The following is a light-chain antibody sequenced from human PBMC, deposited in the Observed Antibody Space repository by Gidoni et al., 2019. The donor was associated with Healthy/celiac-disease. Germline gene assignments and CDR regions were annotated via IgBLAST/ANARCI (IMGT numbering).Light chain of an antibody. Sequence: SYERTQPPSVSVSPGQTARITCSGDALPKKYAYWYQQKSGQPPVLVIYEDSKRPSGIPERFSGSSSGTMATLTISGAQVEDEADYYCYSTDSSGNHRVFGTGTKVTVL. CDR2: EDS. CDR3: YSTDSSGNHRV. J-gene: IGLJ1*01. CDR1: ALPKKY. V-gene: IGLV3-10*01.